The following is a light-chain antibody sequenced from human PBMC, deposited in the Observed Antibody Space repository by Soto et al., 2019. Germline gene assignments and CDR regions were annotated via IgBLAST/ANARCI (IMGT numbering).Light chain of an antibody. J-gene: IGKJ1*01. CDR1: QGIRND. CDR3: LQHSTYPRT. CDR2: AAS. Sequence: DIPMTQSPSSLSASVGDRVTITCRASQGIRNDLGWYQQRPGKAPKRLIYAASTLQPGAPSRFSGSGSGTDFTLTSSSLQPEEVATYQCLQHSTYPRTFGQGTKVEMK. V-gene: IGKV1-17*01.